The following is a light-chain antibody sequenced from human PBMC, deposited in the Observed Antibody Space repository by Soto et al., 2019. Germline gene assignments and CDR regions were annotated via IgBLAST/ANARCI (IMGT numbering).Light chain of an antibody. CDR2: AAS. V-gene: IGKV1-39*01. CDR1: QSVITY. J-gene: IGKJ2*01. CDR3: QQSYSTPWT. Sequence: DIQMTQSPSSLSASVGDRVTITCRASQSVITYLNWYQQKPGRAPKLLISAASSLQSGVPSRFSGWGSEIYFTLTISSLQPEDFATYYCQQSYSTPWTFGQGTRLEIK.